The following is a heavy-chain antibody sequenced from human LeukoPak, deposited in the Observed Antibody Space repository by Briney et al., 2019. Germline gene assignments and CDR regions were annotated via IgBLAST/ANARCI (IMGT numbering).Heavy chain of an antibody. V-gene: IGHV3-7*01. CDR1: GFSIGSSW. D-gene: IGHD7-27*01. J-gene: IGHJ4*02. CDR3: ARDPAWGAIDY. CDR2: MNEDGSGT. Sequence: GGSLRLSCAVSGFSIGSSWMSCVRQTPGKGLECVADMNEDGSGTYYVDSVKGRFTVSRDNAQNSVYLQMNSLRVEDTGVYYCARDPAWGAIDYWGQGTLVTVSS.